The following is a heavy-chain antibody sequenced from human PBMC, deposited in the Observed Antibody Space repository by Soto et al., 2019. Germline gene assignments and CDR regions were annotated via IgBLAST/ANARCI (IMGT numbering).Heavy chain of an antibody. J-gene: IGHJ4*02. D-gene: IGHD2-15*01. CDR3: VNYIAGTPN. CDR1: GFSFSDHY. CDR2: TRHKVENYNT. Sequence: EVQLVESGGDLVQPGGSLTLSCAASGFSFSDHYMEWVRQAPGKGLEWVGRTRHKVENYNTEYAASVKGRFTISRDASKNSLYLQMNSLKTEYTAVYFCVNYIAGTPNWGQGTLVTVSS. V-gene: IGHV3-72*01.